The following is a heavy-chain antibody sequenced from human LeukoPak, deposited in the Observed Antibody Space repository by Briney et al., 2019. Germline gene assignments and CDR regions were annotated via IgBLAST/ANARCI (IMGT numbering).Heavy chain of an antibody. CDR1: GFTVSSYS. D-gene: IGHD6-19*01. CDR3: ARDHGTGWPFDY. V-gene: IGHV3-66*01. J-gene: IGHJ4*02. CDR2: IYSGGST. Sequence: PGGSLRLSCAASGFTVSSYSMSWVRQAPGKGLEWVSIIYSGGSTYYADSVKGRFTISRDNSKNTLYLQMNSLSAEDTAVYYCARDHGTGWPFDYWGQGTLVTVSS.